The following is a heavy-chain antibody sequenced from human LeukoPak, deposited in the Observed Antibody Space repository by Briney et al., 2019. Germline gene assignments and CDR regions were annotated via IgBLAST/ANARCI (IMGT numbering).Heavy chain of an antibody. Sequence: ASVKVSCKASGYSFAAYAITWVRQAPGLGLEWMGWISGYNGKTNYAPKLQGRLTMTTYTSTSTAYMELRSLRSDDTAMYYCARVGATYGDPLEYDYWGQGTLVTVSS. CDR3: ARVGATYGDPLEYDY. J-gene: IGHJ4*02. CDR2: ISGYNGKT. CDR1: GYSFAAYA. D-gene: IGHD1-26*01. V-gene: IGHV1-18*01.